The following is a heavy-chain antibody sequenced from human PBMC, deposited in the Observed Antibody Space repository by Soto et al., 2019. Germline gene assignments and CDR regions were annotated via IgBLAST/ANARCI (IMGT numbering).Heavy chain of an antibody. J-gene: IGHJ2*01. V-gene: IGHV4-39*01. CDR1: GGSISSSSYY. D-gene: IGHD2-15*01. Sequence: PSETLSLTCTVSGGSISSSSYYWGWIRQPPGKGLEWIGSIYYSGSTYYNPSLKSRVTISVDTSKNRFSLKLSSVTAADTAVYYCARRNIVVVVAALDWYFDLWGRGTLVTVSS. CDR2: IYYSGST. CDR3: ARRNIVVVVAALDWYFDL.